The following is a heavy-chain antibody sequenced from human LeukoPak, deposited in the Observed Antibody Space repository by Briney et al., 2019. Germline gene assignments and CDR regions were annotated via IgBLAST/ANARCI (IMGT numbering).Heavy chain of an antibody. V-gene: IGHV3-7*01. D-gene: IGHD2-15*01. J-gene: IGHJ4*02. CDR1: GFTFSSYW. CDR2: IKQDESDK. Sequence: SGGSLRLSCAASGFTFSSYWMAWVRQAPGKGLEWVANIKQDESDKNYVDSVKGRFTISRDNTKNSLYLQMNSLRAEDTAVYYCARDSGGSLDYWGQGTLVTVSS. CDR3: ARDSGGSLDY.